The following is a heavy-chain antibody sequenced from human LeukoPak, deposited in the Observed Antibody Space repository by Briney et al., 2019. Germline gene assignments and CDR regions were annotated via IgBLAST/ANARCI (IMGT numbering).Heavy chain of an antibody. CDR2: ISSDGSST. CDR3: ARYYGEGGYYFDY. CDR1: GFTFSTYW. Sequence: LPGGSLRLPCAAYGFTFSTYWMHWVRQAPGKGLVWLSRISSDGSSTNYADSVKGRFTISRDNAKNTLYLQMNSLRAEDTAVYYCARYYGEGGYYFDYWGQGTLVTVSS. J-gene: IGHJ4*02. V-gene: IGHV3-74*01. D-gene: IGHD4-17*01.